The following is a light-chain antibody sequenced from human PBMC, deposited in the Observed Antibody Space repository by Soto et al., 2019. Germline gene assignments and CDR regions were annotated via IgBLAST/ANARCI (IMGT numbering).Light chain of an antibody. CDR3: QQSYSFPRT. J-gene: IGKJ1*01. Sequence: DIQMTQSPSSLSASVGDRVTITCRASQSISSYLNWYQQKPGKAPNLLIHAAFNLQSGVPSRFSGSGSGTDFTLPISRRQPEDLATYYCQQSYSFPRTFGQGSKVEIK. V-gene: IGKV1-39*01. CDR1: QSISSY. CDR2: AAF.